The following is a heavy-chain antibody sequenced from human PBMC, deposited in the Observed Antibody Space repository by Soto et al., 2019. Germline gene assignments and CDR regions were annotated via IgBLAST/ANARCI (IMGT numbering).Heavy chain of an antibody. CDR1: GFTFSTYW. CDR3: ARSNWFAP. J-gene: IGHJ5*02. V-gene: IGHV3-74*01. Sequence: EVQLVESGGGLVQPGGSLRISCAASGFTFSTYWMNWVRQAPGKGLVWVSRINPDGSSTDYADSVEGRFTISRDNAKNTLYLQMNSLRAEDTDVYYCARSNWFAPWSQGTLVTVSS. CDR2: INPDGSST.